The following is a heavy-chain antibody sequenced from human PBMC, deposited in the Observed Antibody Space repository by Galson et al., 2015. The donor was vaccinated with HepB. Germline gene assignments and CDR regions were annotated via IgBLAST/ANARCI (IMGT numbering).Heavy chain of an antibody. D-gene: IGHD3-16*02. Sequence: SLRLSCAASGFTFSSYAMHWVRQAPGKGLEYVSAISSNGGSTYYADSVKGRFTISRDNSKNTLYLQMSSLRAEDTAVYYCVEGFSYDYVWGSYLGEWGQGTLVTVSS. CDR1: GFTFSSYA. V-gene: IGHV3-64D*06. CDR2: ISSNGGST. J-gene: IGHJ4*02. CDR3: VEGFSYDYVWGSYLGE.